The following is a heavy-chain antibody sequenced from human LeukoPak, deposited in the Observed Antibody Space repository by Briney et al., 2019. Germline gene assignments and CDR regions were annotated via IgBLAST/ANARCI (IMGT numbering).Heavy chain of an antibody. V-gene: IGHV4-38-2*02. Sequence: SETLSLTCTVSDDSISSGYYWGWIRQPPGKGLEWIGSLYHTGSTYYNPSLKSRVTISVDTSKNQFSLKLSSVTAADTAVYYCARVGPRLRWYIDYWGQGTLVTVSS. J-gene: IGHJ4*02. CDR1: DDSISSGYY. CDR3: ARVGPRLRWYIDY. D-gene: IGHD3-16*01. CDR2: LYHTGST.